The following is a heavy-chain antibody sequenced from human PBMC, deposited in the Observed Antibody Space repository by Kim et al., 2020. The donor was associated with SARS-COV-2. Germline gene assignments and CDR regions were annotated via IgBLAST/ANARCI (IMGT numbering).Heavy chain of an antibody. CDR3: VKGAWLDY. Sequence: TSVAESVKVRLTVSRDSASNTLYLQMNSLRADDTAVYYCVKGAWLDYWGPGTLVTVSS. J-gene: IGHJ4*02. CDR2: T. V-gene: IGHV3-23*01. D-gene: IGHD5-12*01.